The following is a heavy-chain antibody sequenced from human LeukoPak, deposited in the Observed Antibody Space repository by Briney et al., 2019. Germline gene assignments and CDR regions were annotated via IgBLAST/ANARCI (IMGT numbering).Heavy chain of an antibody. V-gene: IGHV4-39*01. CDR3: ARQGQWPDY. Sequence: PSETLSLTCTVSGGSISSSSYYWGWIRQPPGKGLEWIGSLYYSGSTYYNPSLKSRVTISVDTAKSQVSLKVRSVTAADTAVYYCARQGQWPDYWGQGTPLTVSS. CDR2: LYYSGST. D-gene: IGHD6-19*01. J-gene: IGHJ4*02. CDR1: GGSISSSSYY.